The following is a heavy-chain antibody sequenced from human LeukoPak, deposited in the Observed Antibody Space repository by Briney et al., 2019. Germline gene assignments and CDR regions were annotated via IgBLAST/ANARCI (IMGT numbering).Heavy chain of an antibody. CDR3: ARVVGSPHAFDI. CDR2: IYYSGST. D-gene: IGHD6-13*01. V-gene: IGHV4-39*07. CDR1: GGSISSSSYY. J-gene: IGHJ3*02. Sequence: SETLSLTCTVSGGSISSSSYYWGWIRQPPGQGLEWIGSIYYSGSTYYNPSLKSRVTISVDTSKNQFSLKLSSVTAADTAVYYCARVVGSPHAFDIWGQGTMVTVSS.